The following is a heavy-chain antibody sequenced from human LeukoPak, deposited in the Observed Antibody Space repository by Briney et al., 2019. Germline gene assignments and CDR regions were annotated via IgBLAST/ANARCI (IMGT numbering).Heavy chain of an antibody. D-gene: IGHD3-10*01. CDR1: TFTFS. CDR3: AKDGSEWFGELFPSYYFDY. J-gene: IGHJ4*02. CDR2: ISGSGGST. V-gene: IGHV3-23*01. Sequence: GGSLRLSCASTFTFSWVRQAPGKGLEWVSAISGSGGSTYYADSVKGRFTISRDNSKNTLYLQMNSLRAEDTAVYYCAKDGSEWFGELFPSYYFDYWGQGTLVTVSS.